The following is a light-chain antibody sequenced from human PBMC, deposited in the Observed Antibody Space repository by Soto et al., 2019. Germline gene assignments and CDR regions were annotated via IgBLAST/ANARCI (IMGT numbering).Light chain of an antibody. J-gene: IGLJ3*02. Sequence: QSAPTQPASVSGSPGQSITISCTGTCSDVGGYNYVSWYQQHPGKAPKLVISQVTNRPSGVSNRFPGSKSGNTAFLIISGLQAEDEADYYCCSYTSSITWVFGGGTKLTVL. CDR2: QVT. V-gene: IGLV2-14*01. CDR3: CSYTSSITWV. CDR1: CSDVGGYNY.